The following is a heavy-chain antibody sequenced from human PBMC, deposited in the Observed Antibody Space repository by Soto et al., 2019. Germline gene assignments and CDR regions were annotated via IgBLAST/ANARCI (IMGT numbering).Heavy chain of an antibody. Sequence: GGSLRLSCAASGFTFSSYSMNWVRQAPGKGLEWVSSISSSSSYIYYADSVKGPFTIARDNAKNSLYLQMNSLRAEETAVYYCARDLGKNTAMFTRFDYWGQGTLVTVSS. CDR2: ISSSSSYI. J-gene: IGHJ4*02. D-gene: IGHD5-18*01. CDR3: ARDLGKNTAMFTRFDY. CDR1: GFTFSSYS. V-gene: IGHV3-21*01.